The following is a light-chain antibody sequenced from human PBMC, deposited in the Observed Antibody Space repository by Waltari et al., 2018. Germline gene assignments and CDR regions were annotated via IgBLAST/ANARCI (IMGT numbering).Light chain of an antibody. CDR3: CSYAGSYTFG. Sequence: QSALTQPRSVSGSPGQSVTISCTGTSSDVGGDNYVSWYQQHPGKAPKLIIYDVSKRPSGVPDRFSCSKAGNTASLTISGLQSEDEADYYCCSYAGSYTFGFGTGTKVTVL. J-gene: IGLJ1*01. CDR1: SSDVGGDNY. V-gene: IGLV2-11*01. CDR2: DVS.